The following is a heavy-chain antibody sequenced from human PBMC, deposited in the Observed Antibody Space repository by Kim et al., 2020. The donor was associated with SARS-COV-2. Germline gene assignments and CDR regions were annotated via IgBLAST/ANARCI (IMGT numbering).Heavy chain of an antibody. V-gene: IGHV1-3*01. D-gene: IGHD4-4*01. CDR2: VNAANDET. J-gene: IGHJ4*02. Sequence: ASVKVSCKASGYTFKSYPIHWLRQAPGQRLEWMGWVNAANDETKYSQKFQGRVTITRDTSANTAYRDLRSLTFEDTAIYYCARDMNPTVYDYWGQGTLVT. CDR1: GYTFKSYP. CDR3: ARDMNPTVYDY.